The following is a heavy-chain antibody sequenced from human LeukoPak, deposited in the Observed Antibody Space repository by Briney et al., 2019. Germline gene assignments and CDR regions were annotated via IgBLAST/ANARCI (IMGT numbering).Heavy chain of an antibody. CDR3: ARVTAFWSGYYSDY. J-gene: IGHJ4*02. CDR1: GYTFTSYG. CDR2: ISAYNGNT. D-gene: IGHD3-3*01. V-gene: IGHV1-18*01. Sequence: VASVTVSCKASGYTFTSYGISWVRQAPGQGLEWMGRISAYNGNTNYAQKLQGRVTMTTDTSTSTAYMELRSLRSDDTAVYYCARVTAFWSGYYSDYWGQGTLVTVSS.